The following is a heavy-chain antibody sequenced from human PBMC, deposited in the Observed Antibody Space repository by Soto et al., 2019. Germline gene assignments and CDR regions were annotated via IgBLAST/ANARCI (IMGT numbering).Heavy chain of an antibody. Sequence: ASVKVSCKASGFTFSSSVVHWVRQTRGQRLEWIGWIAVGSGNTKHAENFQERVTITWDLSTSTAYMELSSLRSEDTAVYYCAAGDYFALDYWGQGTPVTVYS. V-gene: IGHV1-58*01. D-gene: IGHD3-9*01. CDR2: IAVGSGNT. J-gene: IGHJ4*02. CDR3: AAGDYFALDY. CDR1: GFTFSSSV.